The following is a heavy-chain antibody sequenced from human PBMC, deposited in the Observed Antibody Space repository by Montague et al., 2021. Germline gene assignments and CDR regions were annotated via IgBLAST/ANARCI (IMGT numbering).Heavy chain of an antibody. CDR1: GFTVTSYA. CDR2: IWFDGSNI. Sequence: SLGLSCAASGFTVTSYAMHWVRQAPGKGLEWVALIWFDGSNIKYADSVKGRFTISRDTPKNTLSLEMDSLTADDTAVYYCVRGRPSWLDRGFDLWGQGTLVTVSS. J-gene: IGHJ4*02. V-gene: IGHV3-33*01. D-gene: IGHD6-19*01. CDR3: VRGRPSWLDRGFDL.